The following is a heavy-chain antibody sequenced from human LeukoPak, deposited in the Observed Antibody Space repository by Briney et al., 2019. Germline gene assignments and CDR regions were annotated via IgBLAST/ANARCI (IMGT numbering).Heavy chain of an antibody. J-gene: IGHJ4*02. CDR2: ISYDGSNK. CDR3: ARDYAYLYYFDY. CDR1: GFTFSSYG. V-gene: IGHV3-30*03. D-gene: IGHD3-16*01. Sequence: GGSLRLSCAASGFTFSSYGMHWVRQAPGKGLEWVAVISYDGSNKYYADSVEGRFTISRDNSKNTLYLQMNSLRAEDTAVYYCARDYAYLYYFDYWGQGTLVTVSS.